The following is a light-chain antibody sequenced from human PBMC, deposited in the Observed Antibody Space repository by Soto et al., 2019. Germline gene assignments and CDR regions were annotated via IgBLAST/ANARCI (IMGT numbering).Light chain of an antibody. Sequence: QSALTQPASVSGSPGQSITISCTGTSNDVGGYNYVSWYQQHPGKAPKLMIYEVSNWPSGVSNRFSGSKSGNMASLTISGLQAEDEADYYCSSYTNSNTQVFGGGTKLTVL. V-gene: IGLV2-14*01. CDR3: SSYTNSNTQV. J-gene: IGLJ3*02. CDR2: EVS. CDR1: SNDVGGYNY.